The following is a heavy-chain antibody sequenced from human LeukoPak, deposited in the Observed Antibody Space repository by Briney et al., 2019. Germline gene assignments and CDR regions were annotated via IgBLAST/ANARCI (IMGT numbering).Heavy chain of an antibody. D-gene: IGHD1-1*01. CDR1: GFIFDDYA. Sequence: PGGSLRLSCAASGFIFDDYAINWVRQAPGKGLEWVSGISWNSGHIAYADSVKGRFTITRDNAKNSLYLQMNSLRAEDTAVYYCARPNFYPDYWGQGTLVTVSS. CDR3: ARPNFYPDY. CDR2: ISWNSGHI. V-gene: IGHV3-9*01. J-gene: IGHJ4*02.